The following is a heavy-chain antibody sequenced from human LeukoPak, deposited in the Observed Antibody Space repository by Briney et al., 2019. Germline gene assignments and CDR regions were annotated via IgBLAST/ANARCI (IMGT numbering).Heavy chain of an antibody. CDR2: IIPIFGRA. CDR1: GGTFSSYA. D-gene: IGHD1-26*01. V-gene: IGHV1-69*05. J-gene: IGHJ4*02. Sequence: SVKVSCKASGGTFSSYAINWVRQAPGQGPEWMGGIIPIFGRANYAQKFQGRVTMTTDESTSTAYMELSSLRSEDTAVYYCARGSARSGEISGSYFYYWGQGTLVTVSS. CDR3: ARGSARSGEISGSYFYY.